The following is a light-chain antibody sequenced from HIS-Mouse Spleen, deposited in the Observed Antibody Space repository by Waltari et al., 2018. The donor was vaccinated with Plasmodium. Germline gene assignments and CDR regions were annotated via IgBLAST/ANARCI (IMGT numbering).Light chain of an antibody. J-gene: IGKJ3*01. CDR2: GAS. Sequence: EIGIKQSPTTPSVSPGERANLSCRASQSVSSNLAWYQQKPGQAPRLLIYGASTRATGIPARFSGSGSGTEFTLTISSLQSEDFAVYYCQQYNNWSFTFGPGTKVDIK. V-gene: IGKV3-15*01. CDR3: QQYNNWSFT. CDR1: QSVSSN.